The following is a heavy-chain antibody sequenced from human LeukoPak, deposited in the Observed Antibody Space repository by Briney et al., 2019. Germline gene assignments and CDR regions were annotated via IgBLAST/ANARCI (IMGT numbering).Heavy chain of an antibody. CDR1: GGSFSGYY. CDR2: INHSGST. Sequence: SETLSLTCAVYGGSFSGYYWSWIRQPPGKGLEWIGEINHSGSTNYNPSLKSRVTISVDTYKNQFSLKLSSVTAADTAVYYCARGQECSGGSCYSGYYYYGMDVWGQGTTVTVSS. D-gene: IGHD2-15*01. J-gene: IGHJ6*02. CDR3: ARGQECSGGSCYSGYYYYGMDV. V-gene: IGHV4-34*01.